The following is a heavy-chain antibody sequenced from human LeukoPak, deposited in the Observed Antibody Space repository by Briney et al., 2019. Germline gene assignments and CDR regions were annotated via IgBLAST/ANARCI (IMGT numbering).Heavy chain of an antibody. CDR2: INPNSGAT. D-gene: IGHD2-21*02. CDR3: ARDVVATGPVDS. CDR1: GYTFADYY. V-gene: IGHV1-2*02. Sequence: GASVKVSCKASGYTFADYYIHWVRQAPGQGLEWMGWINPNSGATNYAQSFQGRVTMTRDTSISTAYLELSGLRSDDTAVYYCARDVVATGPVDSWGQGTLVTVSS. J-gene: IGHJ4*02.